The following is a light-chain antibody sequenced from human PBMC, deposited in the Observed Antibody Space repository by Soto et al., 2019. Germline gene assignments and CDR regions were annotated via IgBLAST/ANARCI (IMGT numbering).Light chain of an antibody. CDR1: QSVVNSY. V-gene: IGKV3-20*01. CDR3: QQYGDSPFT. CDR2: DAS. J-gene: IGKJ3*01. Sequence: DIVLTQSPGTLSLSPGERAFLSCRASQSVVNSYLAWFQHKPGQAPRLLIHDASRRATGIPDRFSGSGSGTDFTLTISRLEPEDFAVYYCQQYGDSPFTFGPGTRVDIK.